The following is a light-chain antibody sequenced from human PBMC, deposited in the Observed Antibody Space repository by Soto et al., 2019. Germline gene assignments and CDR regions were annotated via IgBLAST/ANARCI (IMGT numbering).Light chain of an antibody. V-gene: IGKV1-5*01. CDR1: QSISSW. CDR2: DAS. Sequence: DIQMTQSPSTLSASVGDRVTITCRASQSISSWLAWYQQKPGKAPKLLIYDASSLESGVPSRFSGSGSGTEFTLTISSLQPDDFATYFCQKYNTAPLTFGGGTEVEIK. CDR3: QKYNTAPLT. J-gene: IGKJ4*01.